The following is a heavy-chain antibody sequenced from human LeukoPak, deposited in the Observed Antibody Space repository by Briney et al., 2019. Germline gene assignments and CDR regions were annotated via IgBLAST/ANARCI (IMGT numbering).Heavy chain of an antibody. Sequence: SETLSLTCAVYGGSFSGYYWSWIRQPPGKRLEWIGEINHSGSTNYNPSLKSRVTISVDTSKNQFSLKLSSVTAADTAVYYCARGRYCSGGSCYPGRYYYYYGMDVWGQGTTVTVSS. CDR3: ARGRYCSGGSCYPGRYYYYYGMDV. V-gene: IGHV4-34*01. CDR2: INHSGST. J-gene: IGHJ6*02. CDR1: GGSFSGYY. D-gene: IGHD2-15*01.